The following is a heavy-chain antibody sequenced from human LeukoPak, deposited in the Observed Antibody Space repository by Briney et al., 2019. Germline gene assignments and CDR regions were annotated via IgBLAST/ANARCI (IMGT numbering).Heavy chain of an antibody. CDR1: GYTFTLYG. J-gene: IGHJ4*02. CDR3: ARKGDYWNDGAY. Sequence: GASVKVSCKTSGYTFTLYGISWVRQAPGQGLEWMGWISAYNGNTNYAQKLQGRVTMTTDTSTRTAYMELRSLRSDDTAVYYCARKGDYWNDGAYWGQGTLVTVSS. CDR2: ISAYNGNT. D-gene: IGHD1-1*01. V-gene: IGHV1-18*01.